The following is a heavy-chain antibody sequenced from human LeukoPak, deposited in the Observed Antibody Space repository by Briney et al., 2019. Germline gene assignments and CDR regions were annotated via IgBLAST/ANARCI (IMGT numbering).Heavy chain of an antibody. Sequence: SQTLSLTCTVSGGSISSGSYYWSWIRQPAGKGLEWIGRIYTSGSTNYNPSLKCRVTISVDTSKNQFSLKLSSVTAADTAVYYCASEKLWFGEPVWGQGTLVTVSS. J-gene: IGHJ4*02. CDR2: IYTSGST. D-gene: IGHD3-10*01. CDR1: GGSISSGSYY. V-gene: IGHV4-61*02. CDR3: ASEKLWFGEPV.